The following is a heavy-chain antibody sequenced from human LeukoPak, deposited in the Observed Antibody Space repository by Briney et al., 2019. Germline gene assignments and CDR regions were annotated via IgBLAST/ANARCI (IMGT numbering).Heavy chain of an antibody. V-gene: IGHV1-69*13. CDR2: IIPIFGTA. Sequence: GASVKVSCKASGGTFSIYAISWVRQAPGQGLEWMGGIIPIFGTANYAQKFQGRVTITADESTSTAYMELSSLRSEDTAVYYCATHHYYYDSSGYLFDYWGQGTLVTVSS. J-gene: IGHJ4*02. CDR3: ATHHYYYDSSGYLFDY. CDR1: GGTFSIYA. D-gene: IGHD3-22*01.